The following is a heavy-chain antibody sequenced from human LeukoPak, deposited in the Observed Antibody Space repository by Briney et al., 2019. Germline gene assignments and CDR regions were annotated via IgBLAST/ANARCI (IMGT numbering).Heavy chain of an antibody. CDR2: IYYSGST. Sequence: SETLSLTCTVSGGSISSGDYYWSWIRQPPGKGLEWIGYIYYSGSTYYNPSLKSRVAISVDTSKNQFSLKLSSVTAADTAVYYCARINGAAIFHWGQGTLVTVSS. V-gene: IGHV4-30-4*08. CDR3: ARINGAAIFH. D-gene: IGHD2-2*01. CDR1: GGSISSGDYY. J-gene: IGHJ4*02.